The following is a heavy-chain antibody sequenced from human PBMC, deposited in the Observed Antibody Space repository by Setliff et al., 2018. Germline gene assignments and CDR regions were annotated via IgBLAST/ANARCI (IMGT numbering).Heavy chain of an antibody. J-gene: IGHJ4*02. V-gene: IGHV4-38-2*01. CDR2: IHHRGST. CDR1: GYSISSGYY. D-gene: IGHD6-19*01. Sequence: KPSETLSLTCAVSGYSISSGYYWGWVRQPPGKGLEWIGSIHHRGSTYYNPSLKSRVTTLVDTSKNHFSLKLSSVTAADTAVYYCARHRAVAGAYYFDFWGQGTLVTVSS. CDR3: ARHRAVAGAYYFDF.